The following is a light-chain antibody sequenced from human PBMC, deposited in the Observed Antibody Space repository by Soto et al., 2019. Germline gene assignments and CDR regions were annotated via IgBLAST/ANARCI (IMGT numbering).Light chain of an antibody. Sequence: QSALTQRASVSGSPGQSVTISCTGASSDVGAYEHVSWYQQHPGRAPKLILYDVNNRPSGVSNHFSGSKSGNTASLVISGLQANDEADYYCSSYSTTNILVFGSGTKVTV. CDR2: DVN. CDR1: SSDVGAYEH. J-gene: IGLJ1*01. V-gene: IGLV2-14*03. CDR3: SSYSTTNILV.